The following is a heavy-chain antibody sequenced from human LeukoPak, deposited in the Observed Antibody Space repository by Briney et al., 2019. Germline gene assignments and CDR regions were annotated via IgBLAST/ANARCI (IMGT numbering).Heavy chain of an antibody. V-gene: IGHV4-39*07. CDR1: GGSVSSGSYY. CDR3: ARGTHEFDP. Sequence: EASETLSLTCTVSGGSVSSGSYYWSWIRQPPGKGLEWIGEINHSGNTYYNPSLKSRVTISVDRSKNQFSLKLISVTAADTAVYYCARGTHEFDPWGQGTLVTVSS. CDR2: INHSGNT. J-gene: IGHJ5*02.